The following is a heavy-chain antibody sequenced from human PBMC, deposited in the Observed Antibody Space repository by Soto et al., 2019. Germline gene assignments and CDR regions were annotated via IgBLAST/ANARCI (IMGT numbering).Heavy chain of an antibody. CDR2: INHSGST. CDR1: GGSFSGYY. V-gene: IGHV4-34*01. Sequence: SETLSLTCAVYGGSFSGYYWSWIRQPPGKGLEWIGEINHSGSTNYNPSLKSRVTISVDTSKNQFSLKLSSVTAADTAVYYCARAQGLHLGELSLYAALFDYWGQGTLVTVSS. J-gene: IGHJ4*02. CDR3: ARAQGLHLGELSLYAALFDY. D-gene: IGHD3-16*02.